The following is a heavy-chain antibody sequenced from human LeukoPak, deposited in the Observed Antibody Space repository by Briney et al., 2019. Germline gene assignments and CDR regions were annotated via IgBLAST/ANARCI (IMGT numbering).Heavy chain of an antibody. D-gene: IGHD5-12*01. V-gene: IGHV4-59*01. CDR1: GGSITSYQ. Sequence: SETLSLTCTVSGGSITSYQWSWIRQPPGKGLEWIGFIYFSGSTNYNPSLKSRVTISVDTSKNQFSLKLSSVTAADTAVYYCARGGDLVVERYYFDYWGQGTLVTVSS. CDR2: IYFSGST. J-gene: IGHJ4*02. CDR3: ARGGDLVVERYYFDY.